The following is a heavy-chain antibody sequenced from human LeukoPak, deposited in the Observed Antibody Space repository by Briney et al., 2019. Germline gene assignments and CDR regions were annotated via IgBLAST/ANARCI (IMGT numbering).Heavy chain of an antibody. J-gene: IGHJ4*02. V-gene: IGHV3-15*01. Sequence: GGSLRLSCAASKFTFSNAWMNWVRQAPGKGLDWVGRIKSKADGGTTDYAAPVKGRFTISRDDAKNTLYLQMSSLKTEDTAVYYCTTENNGAVDYWGQGTLVTVSS. D-gene: IGHD4-17*01. CDR3: TTENNGAVDY. CDR2: IKSKADGGTT. CDR1: KFTFSNAW.